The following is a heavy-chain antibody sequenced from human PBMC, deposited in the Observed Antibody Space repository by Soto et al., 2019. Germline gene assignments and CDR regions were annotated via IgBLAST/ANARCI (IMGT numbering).Heavy chain of an antibody. CDR1: SDSIKGGSYS. J-gene: IGHJ2*01. D-gene: IGHD3-10*01. Sequence: QVQLQESGPGLVQPSQTLSLTCSVSSDSIKGGSYSWNWIRQFPGKGLEWIGYTSYSGTTNYNPSLNSRATISVDTSKNAFSLRLTSVTAADTAVYYCARDKGVQFDWYFDLWGRGTLVTVS. CDR2: TSYSGTT. CDR3: ARDKGVQFDWYFDL. V-gene: IGHV4-31*03.